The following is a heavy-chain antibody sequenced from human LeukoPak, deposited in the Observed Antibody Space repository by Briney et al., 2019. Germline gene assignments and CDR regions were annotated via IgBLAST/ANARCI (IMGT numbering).Heavy chain of an antibody. D-gene: IGHD6-13*01. Sequence: GGPLRLSCAASGFTFANYAMSWVRQGPGKGLEWVSTISGSGGSTYYADSVKGRFTISRDNSKNTLFLQMNSLRADDTAVYFCAKDQKSIAATGYDYWGQGTLVTVSS. J-gene: IGHJ4*02. CDR2: ISGSGGST. V-gene: IGHV3-23*01. CDR1: GFTFANYA. CDR3: AKDQKSIAATGYDY.